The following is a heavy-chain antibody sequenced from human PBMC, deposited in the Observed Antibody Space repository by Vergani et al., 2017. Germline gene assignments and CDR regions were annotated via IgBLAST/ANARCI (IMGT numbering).Heavy chain of an antibody. V-gene: IGHV1-46*01. CDR3: ARDLGYCSGGSCYEGAFDI. CDR2: INPSGGST. J-gene: IGHJ3*02. D-gene: IGHD2-15*01. Sequence: QVQLVQSGAEVKKPGASVKVSCKASGYTFTSYYMHWVRQAPGQGLEWMGIINPSGGSTSYAQKFQGRVTMTRDTSTSTVYMELSRLRSEDTAVYYCARDLGYCSGGSCYEGAFDIWGQGTMVTVSS. CDR1: GYTFTSYY.